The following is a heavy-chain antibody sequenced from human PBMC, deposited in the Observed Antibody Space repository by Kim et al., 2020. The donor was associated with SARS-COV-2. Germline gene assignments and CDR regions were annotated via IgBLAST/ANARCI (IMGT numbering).Heavy chain of an antibody. V-gene: IGHV3-30*02. CDR3: TKDHAPVAGTIGSVDY. Sequence: SVKGRFTISRDNSKNTLYLKMNSLRAENTAVYYCTKDHAPVAGTIGSVDYWGQGTLVTVSS. D-gene: IGHD6-19*01. J-gene: IGHJ4*02.